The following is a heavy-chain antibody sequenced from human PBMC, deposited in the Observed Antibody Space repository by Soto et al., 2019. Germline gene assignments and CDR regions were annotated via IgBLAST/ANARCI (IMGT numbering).Heavy chain of an antibody. Sequence: EVQLLESGGGLVQPGGSLRLSCAASGFTFVNYAMSWVRQAPGKGLEWVSSVSGAGGATYYADSVKGRFTISRDNSRNTLYLQLSSLRAEDTAVYYCAKERGSTYGDFDYWGQGTLVTVSS. J-gene: IGHJ4*02. CDR3: AKERGSTYGDFDY. CDR1: GFTFVNYA. V-gene: IGHV3-23*01. CDR2: VSGAGGAT. D-gene: IGHD2-8*01.